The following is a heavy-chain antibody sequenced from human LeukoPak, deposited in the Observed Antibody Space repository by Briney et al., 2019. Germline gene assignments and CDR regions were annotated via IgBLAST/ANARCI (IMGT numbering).Heavy chain of an antibody. CDR3: ARSFRAVAGTSPIRY. V-gene: IGHV1-46*01. Sequence: GASVKVSCKASGYTFTSHYMHWVRQAPGQGLEWMGIINPSGGSTSYAQKFQGRVTMTRDTSTSTVYMELSSLRSEDTAVYYCARSFRAVAGTSPIRYWGQGTLVTVSS. D-gene: IGHD6-19*01. J-gene: IGHJ4*02. CDR1: GYTFTSHY. CDR2: INPSGGST.